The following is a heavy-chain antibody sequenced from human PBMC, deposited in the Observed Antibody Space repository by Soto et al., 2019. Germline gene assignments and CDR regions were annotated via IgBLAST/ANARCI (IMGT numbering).Heavy chain of an antibody. Sequence: VGSLILSCAASGFTFSSYGMHWVRQAPGKGLEWVAVISYDGSNKYYADSVKVRFTISRDNSKNTLYLQMNSLRAEDTAVYYCAKRAGGNWNLSYYYYGMDVWGQGTTVTVSS. J-gene: IGHJ6*02. CDR1: GFTFSSYG. CDR3: AKRAGGNWNLSYYYYGMDV. CDR2: ISYDGSNK. V-gene: IGHV3-30*18. D-gene: IGHD1-7*01.